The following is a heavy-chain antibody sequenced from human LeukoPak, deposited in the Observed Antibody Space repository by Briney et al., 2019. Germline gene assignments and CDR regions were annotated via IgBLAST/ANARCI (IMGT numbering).Heavy chain of an antibody. V-gene: IGHV3-15*01. CDR3: ATDGGQYFDRRTDAFDI. CDR1: GFTFSDYY. CDR2: IRSKTDGGTT. Sequence: GGLRLSCAASGFTFSDYYMSWIRQAPGKGLEWIGRIRSKTDGGTTDYATVVTGRFTISRDDSKSTFYVQMNSLKSEDTAVYYCATDGGQYFDRRTDAFDIWGQGTMVTVSS. J-gene: IGHJ3*02. D-gene: IGHD3-22*01.